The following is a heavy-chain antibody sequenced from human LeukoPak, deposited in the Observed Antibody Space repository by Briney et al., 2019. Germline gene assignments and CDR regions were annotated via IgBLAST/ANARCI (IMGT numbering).Heavy chain of an antibody. CDR1: GGSMSRYY. CDR2: VYYSGYT. CDR3: ARSFNVDPHSPGFDP. V-gene: IGHV4-39*01. J-gene: IGHJ5*02. Sequence: SETLSLSCTASGGSMSRYYWGWIRQPPGKGLEWIGNVYYSGYTYYNLSLKTRVTISVDTSRNQFSLRLSSLTAADTAVYYCARSFNVDPHSPGFDPWGQGTLVTVSS. D-gene: IGHD5-12*01.